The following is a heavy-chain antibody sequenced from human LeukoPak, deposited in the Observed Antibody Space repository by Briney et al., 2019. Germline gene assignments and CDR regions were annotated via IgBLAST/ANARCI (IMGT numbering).Heavy chain of an antibody. Sequence: PSETLSLTCTVSGGSISSYYWSWILQPPGKGLEWIGYIYTSGSTNYNPSLKSRVTISVDTSKNQFSLKLSSVTAADTAVYYCARSGYYYDSSGYYPFDYWGQGTLVTVSS. CDR3: ARSGYYYDSSGYYPFDY. D-gene: IGHD3-22*01. J-gene: IGHJ4*02. V-gene: IGHV4-4*09. CDR2: IYTSGST. CDR1: GGSISSYY.